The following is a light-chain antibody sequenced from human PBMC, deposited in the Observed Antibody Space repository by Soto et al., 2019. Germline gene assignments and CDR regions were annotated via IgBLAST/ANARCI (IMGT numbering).Light chain of an antibody. CDR3: CSYAGSYNLGV. CDR1: SSDVGGYDF. CDR2: DAS. V-gene: IGLV2-11*01. J-gene: IGLJ7*01. Sequence: QSVLTQPRSVSGSPGQSVTISCTGTSSDVGGYDFVSWYQQHPGKAPKLMIYDASKRPSGVPDRFSGSKSANSASLTISGLQAEDEALYYCCSYAGSYNLGVFGGGTQLTVL.